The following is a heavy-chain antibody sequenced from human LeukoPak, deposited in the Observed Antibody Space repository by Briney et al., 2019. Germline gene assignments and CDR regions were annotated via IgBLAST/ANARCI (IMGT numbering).Heavy chain of an antibody. CDR2: IRYDGSNK. J-gene: IGHJ5*02. D-gene: IGHD6-13*01. V-gene: IGHV3-30*02. CDR1: GFTFSSYG. CDR3: ARGGQLVSDWFDP. Sequence: PGGSLRLSCAASGFTFSSYGMHWVRQAPGKWLEWVAFIRYDGSNKYYADSVKGRFTISRDNSKNTLYLQMNCLRAEDTAVYYWARGGQLVSDWFDPWGQGTLVTVSS.